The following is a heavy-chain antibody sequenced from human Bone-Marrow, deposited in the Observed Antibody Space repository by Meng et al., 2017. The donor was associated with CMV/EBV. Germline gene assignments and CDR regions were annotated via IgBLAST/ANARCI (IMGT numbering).Heavy chain of an antibody. D-gene: IGHD5-18*01. J-gene: IGHJ4*02. V-gene: IGHV3-15*01. Sequence: GESLKISCAASGFTFSNAWMSWVRQAPGKGLEWVGRIKSKTDGGTTDYAAPVKGRFTISRDDSKNTLYLQMNSLRAEDTAVYYCAREGYSYAEGTGFDYWGQGTLVTVSS. CDR1: GFTFSNAW. CDR2: IKSKTDGGTT. CDR3: AREGYSYAEGTGFDY.